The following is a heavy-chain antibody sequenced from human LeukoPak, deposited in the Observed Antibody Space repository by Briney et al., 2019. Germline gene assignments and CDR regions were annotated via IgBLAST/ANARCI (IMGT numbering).Heavy chain of an antibody. J-gene: IGHJ4*02. CDR3: ARVSITMIVVAPFDY. V-gene: IGHV3-30-3*01. CDR2: ISYDGSNK. CDR1: GFTFSSYA. Sequence: PGRALRLSCAASGFTFSSYAMHWVRQAPGKGLEWVAVISYDGSNKYYADSVKGRFTISRDNSKNTLYLQMNSLRAEDTAVYYCARVSITMIVVAPFDYWGQGTLVTVSS. D-gene: IGHD3-22*01.